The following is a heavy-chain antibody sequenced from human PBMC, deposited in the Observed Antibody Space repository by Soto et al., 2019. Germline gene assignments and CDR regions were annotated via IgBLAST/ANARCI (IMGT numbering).Heavy chain of an antibody. J-gene: IGHJ4*02. Sequence: QVQLVESGGGVVPPGRSLRLSCEASGFSLSTYGMHWVRQAPGKGLEWVAVISYDGSNKYHADSVKGRFTISRDISRNTLYLEMNRLRLDDTAGYYCAKDAPRYSGFDFSQWGQGTLVTVSS. V-gene: IGHV3-30*18. D-gene: IGHD5-12*01. CDR3: AKDAPRYSGFDFSQ. CDR2: ISYDGSNK. CDR1: GFSLSTYG.